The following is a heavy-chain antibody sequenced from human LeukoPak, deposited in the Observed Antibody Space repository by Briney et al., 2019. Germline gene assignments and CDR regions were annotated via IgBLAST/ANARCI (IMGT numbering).Heavy chain of an antibody. V-gene: IGHV1-69*04. CDR1: GGTFSSYA. CDR2: IIPILGIA. J-gene: IGHJ6*02. Sequence: ASVKVSCKASGGTFSSYAISWVRQAAGQGLEWMGRIIPILGIANYAQKFQGRVTITADKSTSTAYMELSSLRSEDTAVYYCARGSGYSYGGDYYGMDVWGQGTTVTVSS. CDR3: ARGSGYSYGGDYYGMDV. D-gene: IGHD5-18*01.